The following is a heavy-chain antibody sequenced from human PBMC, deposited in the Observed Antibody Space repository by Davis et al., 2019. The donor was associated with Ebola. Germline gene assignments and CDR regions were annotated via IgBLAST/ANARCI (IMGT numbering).Heavy chain of an antibody. V-gene: IGHV4-30-2*01. CDR1: GGSISSGGYS. CDR3: ARGTMVRGVIITPFDY. Sequence: MPSETLSLTCAVSGGSISSGGYSWSWIRQPPGKGLEWIGYIYHSGSTNYNPSLKSRVTISVDTSKNQFSLKLSSVTAADTAVYYCARGTMVRGVIITPFDYWGQGTLVTVSS. D-gene: IGHD3-10*01. J-gene: IGHJ4*02. CDR2: IYHSGST.